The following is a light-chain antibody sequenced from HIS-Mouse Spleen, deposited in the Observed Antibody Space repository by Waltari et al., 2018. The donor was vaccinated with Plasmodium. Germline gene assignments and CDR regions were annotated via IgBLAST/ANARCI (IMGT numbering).Light chain of an antibody. V-gene: IGKV3-15*01. CDR2: GAS. CDR3: QQYNNWPPYT. Sequence: EIVMTQSAAPLSVSPGESATPSCRASQSVSSNLAWYQQKPGQAPRLLIYGASTRATGIPARFSGSGSGTEFTLTISSMQSEDFAVYYCQQYNNWPPYTFGQGTKLEIK. CDR1: QSVSSN. J-gene: IGKJ2*01.